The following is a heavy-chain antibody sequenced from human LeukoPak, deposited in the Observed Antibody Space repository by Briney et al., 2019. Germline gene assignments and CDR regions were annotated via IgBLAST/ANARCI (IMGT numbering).Heavy chain of an antibody. D-gene: IGHD1-1*01. CDR2: IKTKVYGGTT. CDR3: TRDHRDDWNPGYYFDY. V-gene: IGHV3-49*04. Sequence: GGSLRLSCTASGFTFGDFAMNWVRQASGKGLEWVGFIKTKVYGGTTEYAASVKGRFTISRDDSKAIAYLQMNSLKTEDTAVYFCTRDHRDDWNPGYYFDYWGQGTLVTVSS. J-gene: IGHJ4*02. CDR1: GFTFGDFA.